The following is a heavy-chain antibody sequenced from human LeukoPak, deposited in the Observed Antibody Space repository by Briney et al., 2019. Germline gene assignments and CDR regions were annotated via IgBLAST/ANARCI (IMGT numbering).Heavy chain of an antibody. CDR2: TAHDESQK. CDR3: AKDFGDYSGWFFDY. V-gene: IGHV3-30*18. J-gene: IGHJ4*02. Sequence: PGGSLRLSCAASGFSFSTYVMHWVRQAPGKGLEWVAVTAHDESQKYYADSVNGRFTISRDNSKNALYLQMNSLRAEDTAVYYCAKDFGDYSGWFFDYWGQGTLVTVSS. D-gene: IGHD6-19*01. CDR1: GFSFSTYV.